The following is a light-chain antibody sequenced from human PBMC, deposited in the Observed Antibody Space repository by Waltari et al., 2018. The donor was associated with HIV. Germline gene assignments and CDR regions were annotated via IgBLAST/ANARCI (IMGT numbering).Light chain of an antibody. CDR3: LVHMGHGAWV. V-gene: IGLV8-61*01. J-gene: IGLJ3*02. CDR2: STN. Sequence: QTVVTQEPSFSVSPGGTVTLTCGLNSGSVSTTSFPSWYQQTPGQAPRTPISSTNIRPSGVPDPFSGSILGNKAALTITGAQADDESDYYCLVHMGHGAWVFGGGTKLTVL. CDR1: SGSVSTTSF.